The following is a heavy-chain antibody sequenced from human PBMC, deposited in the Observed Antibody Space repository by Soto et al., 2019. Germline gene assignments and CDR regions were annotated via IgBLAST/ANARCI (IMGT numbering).Heavy chain of an antibody. Sequence: QVQLQQWGAGLLKPSETLSLTCAVYGGSFSGYYWSWIRQPPGKGLEWIGEINHSGSTNYNPSLTSRVTISVDTSKNQFSLKLSSVTAADTAVYYCARGSITMVRGVIAVGYYYYGMDVWGQGTTVTVSS. V-gene: IGHV4-34*01. CDR3: ARGSITMVRGVIAVGYYYYGMDV. J-gene: IGHJ6*02. D-gene: IGHD3-10*01. CDR1: GGSFSGYY. CDR2: INHSGST.